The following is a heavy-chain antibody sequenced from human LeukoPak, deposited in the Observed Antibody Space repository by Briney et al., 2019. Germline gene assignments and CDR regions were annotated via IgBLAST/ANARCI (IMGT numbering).Heavy chain of an antibody. D-gene: IGHD5-12*01. V-gene: IGHV3-53*01. Sequence: GGSLRLSCAASGFTVSSNYMSWVRRAPGKGLEWVSVIHDDGATHYADSVKGRFTISRDTSKNTLFLQMNSLRAEDTAVYYCASTSIIRGYDHDQYYWGQGTLVTVSS. CDR2: IHDDGAT. CDR1: GFTVSSNY. J-gene: IGHJ4*02. CDR3: ASTSIIRGYDHDQYY.